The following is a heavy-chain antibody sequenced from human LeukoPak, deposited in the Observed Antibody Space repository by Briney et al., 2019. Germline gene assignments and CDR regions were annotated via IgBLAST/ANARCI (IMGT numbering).Heavy chain of an antibody. V-gene: IGHV3-74*01. D-gene: IGHD6-19*01. CDR2: INSDGSST. Sequence: PGGSLRLSCAVSGFTFSSYWMHWVRQAPGKGLVWVSRINSDGSSTSYADSVKGRFTISRDNAKNTLYLQMNSLRAEDTAVYYCARAQDSSGWYRVFDYWGQGTLVTVSS. CDR1: GFTFSSYW. J-gene: IGHJ4*02. CDR3: ARAQDSSGWYRVFDY.